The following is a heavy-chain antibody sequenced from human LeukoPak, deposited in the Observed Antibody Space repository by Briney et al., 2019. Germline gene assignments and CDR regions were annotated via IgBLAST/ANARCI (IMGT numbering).Heavy chain of an antibody. J-gene: IGHJ6*02. CDR2: IYYSGST. Sequence: PSETLSLTCTVSGGSISSSSYYWGWIRQPPGKELEWIGSIYYSGSTYYNPSLKSRVTISVDTSKNQFSLKLSSVTAADTAVYYCAGGYGSGSYYKGMDVWGQGTTVTVSS. CDR3: AGGYGSGSYYKGMDV. D-gene: IGHD3-10*01. CDR1: GGSISSSSYY. V-gene: IGHV4-39*01.